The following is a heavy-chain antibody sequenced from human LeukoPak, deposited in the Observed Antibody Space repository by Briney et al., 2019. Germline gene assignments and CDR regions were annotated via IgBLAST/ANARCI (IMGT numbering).Heavy chain of an antibody. V-gene: IGHV3-30*04. CDR3: ATDPLAVAGTIADY. CDR2: ISYDGSNK. Sequence: GGSLRLSCAASGFTFSSYAMHWVRQAPGKGLEWVAVISYDGSNKYYADSVKGRFTISRDNAKNSLYLQMNSLRAEDTAVYYCATDPLAVAGTIADYWGQGTLVTVSS. J-gene: IGHJ4*02. CDR1: GFTFSSYA. D-gene: IGHD6-19*01.